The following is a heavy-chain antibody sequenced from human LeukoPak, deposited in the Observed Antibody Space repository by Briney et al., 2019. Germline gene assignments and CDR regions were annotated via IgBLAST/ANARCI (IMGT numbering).Heavy chain of an antibody. D-gene: IGHD3-3*01. CDR3: AKGATGYDFWSGYYNWLDP. CDR1: GFTFSSYA. V-gene: IGHV3-23*01. CDR2: ISGSSGST. J-gene: IGHJ5*02. Sequence: PGGSLRLSCAASGFTFSSYAMSWVRQAPGKGLEWVSAISGSSGSTYYADSVKGRFTISRDNSKNTLYLQMNSLRAEDTAVYYRAKGATGYDFWSGYYNWLDPWGQGTLVTVSS.